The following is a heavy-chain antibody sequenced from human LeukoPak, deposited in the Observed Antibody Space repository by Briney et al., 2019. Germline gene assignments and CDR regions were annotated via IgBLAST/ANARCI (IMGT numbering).Heavy chain of an antibody. D-gene: IGHD1-26*01. CDR1: GFNFGTYA. CDR2: ILSDGSLE. CDR3: ARGAILGGYNLIDD. V-gene: IGHV3-30*04. Sequence: GRSLRLSCAASGFNFGTYAMHWVRQAPGKGLEWVAVILSDGSLENSANSVRGRFIISRDNSKQTLFLQMNRLRIEDTAVYYCARGAILGGYNLIDDWGQGTLVTVSS. J-gene: IGHJ4*02.